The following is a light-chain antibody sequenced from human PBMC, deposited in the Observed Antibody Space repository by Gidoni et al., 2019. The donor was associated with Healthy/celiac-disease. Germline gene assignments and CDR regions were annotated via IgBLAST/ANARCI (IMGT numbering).Light chain of an antibody. Sequence: QSVLTPPPSASETPGQRVTIACSGSSSNIGSNTVNWYQQLPGTAPKLLIYSNNHRPSGVPGRFPGSKSGTSASLAISGLQSEDEADYYCAAWDDSLNGLNWVFGGGTKLTVL. V-gene: IGLV1-44*01. J-gene: IGLJ3*02. CDR2: SNN. CDR3: AAWDDSLNGLNWV. CDR1: SSNIGSNT.